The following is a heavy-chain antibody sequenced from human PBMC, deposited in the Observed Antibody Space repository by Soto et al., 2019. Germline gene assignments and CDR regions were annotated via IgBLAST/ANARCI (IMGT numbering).Heavy chain of an antibody. CDR3: AKGHYYDNLGTGVANQAFHP. CDR1: GFSFNSYD. J-gene: IGHJ5*02. V-gene: IGHV3-23*01. Sequence: GGSLRLSCAATGFSFNSYDMNWVRQAPGKGLEWVSSISGGGTAKYYADSVKGRFTISSDNSKNTVYLQMSSLRSEDTAVYYWAKGHYYDNLGTGVANQAFHPWGQGSLVTVSS. D-gene: IGHD3-22*01. CDR2: ISGGGTAK.